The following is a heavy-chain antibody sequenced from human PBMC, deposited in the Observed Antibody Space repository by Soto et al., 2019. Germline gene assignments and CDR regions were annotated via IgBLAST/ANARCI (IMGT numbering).Heavy chain of an antibody. J-gene: IGHJ4*02. CDR2: ISYDGSNK. CDR3: AKDTGGKSSPLDY. Sequence: QVQLVESGGGVVQPGRSLRLSCAASGFTFSSYGMHWVRQAPGKGLEWVAVISYDGSNKYYADSVKGRFTISRDNSKNTLYLQMNSLRAEDTAVYYCAKDTGGKSSPLDYWGQGTLGTVSS. CDR1: GFTFSSYG. V-gene: IGHV3-30*18. D-gene: IGHD3-16*01.